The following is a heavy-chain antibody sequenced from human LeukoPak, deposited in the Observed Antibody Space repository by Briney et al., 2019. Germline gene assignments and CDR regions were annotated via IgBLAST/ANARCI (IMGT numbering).Heavy chain of an antibody. D-gene: IGHD2-2*01. CDR1: GGSFTDYY. CDR2: INHSGST. V-gene: IGHV4-34*01. Sequence: SETLSLTCGVHGGSFTDYYWSWIRQAPGKGLEWIGEINHSGSTNYNSSLKSRVTISVDTSKNQFSLKLSSVTAADTAVYYCARGKYQLLCDYWGQGTLVTVSS. CDR3: ARGKYQLLCDY. J-gene: IGHJ4*02.